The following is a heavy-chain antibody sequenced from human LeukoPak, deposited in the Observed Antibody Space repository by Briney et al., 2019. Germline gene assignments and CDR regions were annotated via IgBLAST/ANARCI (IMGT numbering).Heavy chain of an antibody. D-gene: IGHD6-19*01. CDR3: ARDLSLAVAEPY. V-gene: IGHV3-74*01. J-gene: IGHJ4*02. CDR2: INNDGSST. Sequence: GGSLRLSCAASGFTFSSYWMHWVRQAPGKGLVWVSRINNDGSSTSYADSVKGRFTISRDNAKNTLYLQMNSLRAEDTAVYYCARDLSLAVAEPYWGQGTLVTVSS. CDR1: GFTFSSYW.